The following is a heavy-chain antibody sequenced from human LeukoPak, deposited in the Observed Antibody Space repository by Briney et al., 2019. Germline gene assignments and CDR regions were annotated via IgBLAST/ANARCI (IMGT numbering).Heavy chain of an antibody. D-gene: IGHD2/OR15-2a*01. CDR3: ATASRLSYDTFDI. Sequence: PGGSLRLSCAASGFFFSNYGIHWVRQAPGKGLEWVTTISYDGSNKYYSDSVKGRFTISRDNSKNTLYLQMNSLRAEDTAVYYCATASRLSYDTFDIWGQGTVVTVSS. V-gene: IGHV3-30*04. J-gene: IGHJ3*02. CDR2: ISYDGSNK. CDR1: GFFFSNYG.